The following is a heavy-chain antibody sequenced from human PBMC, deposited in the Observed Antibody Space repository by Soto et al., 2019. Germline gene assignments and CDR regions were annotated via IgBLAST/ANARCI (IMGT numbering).Heavy chain of an antibody. V-gene: IGHV1-69*15. CDR3: ATGALTFGGVLNA. CDR2: IIPMFGIT. CDR1: GATFSSSP. D-gene: IGHD3-16*01. J-gene: IGHJ4*02. Sequence: QVQLVQSGADVKKPGPSVKVSCKASGATFSSSPLTWVRQAPGQGLEWMGRIIPMFGITNSAQKFQGRLGITADESTNTVFMDMSSLRSDDTAIYYCATGALTFGGVLNAWGQGTLVTVSS.